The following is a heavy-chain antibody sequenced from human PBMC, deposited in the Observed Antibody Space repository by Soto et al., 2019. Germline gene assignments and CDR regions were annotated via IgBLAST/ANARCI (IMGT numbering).Heavy chain of an antibody. D-gene: IGHD2-8*02. Sequence: SETLSLTCTVSGGSIRDYYWSWVRQPPGKGLEWIGYIYDSGSTNYNPSLKSRVTISVDTSKNQFSLRLTSVTAADTAVYYCARSEPTGLDYWGQGSLVTVSS. J-gene: IGHJ4*02. CDR2: IYDSGST. CDR3: ARSEPTGLDY. V-gene: IGHV4-59*01. CDR1: GGSIRDYY.